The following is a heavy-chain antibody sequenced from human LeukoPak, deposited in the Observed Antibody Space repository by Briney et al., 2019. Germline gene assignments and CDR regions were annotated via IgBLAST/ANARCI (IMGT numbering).Heavy chain of an antibody. CDR1: GGSISSSSYY. CDR3: ARGGWGRGYSYGPPSSPGMLDY. D-gene: IGHD5-18*01. V-gene: IGHV4-39*07. J-gene: IGHJ4*02. Sequence: PSETLSLTCTVSGGSISSSSYYWGWIRQPPGKGLEWIGSIYYSGSTYYNPSLKSRVTISVDTSKNQFSLKLSSVTAADTAVYYCARGGWGRGYSYGPPSSPGMLDYWGQGTLVTVSS. CDR2: IYYSGST.